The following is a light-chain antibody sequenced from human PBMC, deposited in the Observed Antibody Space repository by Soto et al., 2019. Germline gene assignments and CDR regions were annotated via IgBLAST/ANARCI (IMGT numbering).Light chain of an antibody. CDR3: SSYTSSSPSPYV. V-gene: IGLV2-14*01. CDR1: SSDVGGYNY. CDR2: EVS. Sequence: QSALTQPASVSGSPGQSITISCTGTSSDVGGYNYVSWYQQHPGKAPKLMIYEVSNRPSGVSNRFSGSKSGNTASLTISGLQAEDEADYYCSSYTSSSPSPYVFGTGTKLTVL. J-gene: IGLJ1*01.